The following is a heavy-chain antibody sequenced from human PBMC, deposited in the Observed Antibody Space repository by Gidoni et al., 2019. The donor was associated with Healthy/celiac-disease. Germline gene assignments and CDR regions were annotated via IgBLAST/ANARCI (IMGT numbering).Heavy chain of an antibody. J-gene: IGHJ3*02. CDR2: INPSGGST. V-gene: IGHV1-46*03. Sequence: QVQLVQSGAEVKKPGASVKVSCKASGYTFTSYYMHWVRQAPGQGLEWMGIINPSGGSTSYAQKFQGRVTMTRDTSTSTVYMELSSLRSEDTAVYYCAREHPQVGPYYDAFDIWGQGTMVTVSS. D-gene: IGHD1-26*01. CDR3: AREHPQVGPYYDAFDI. CDR1: GYTFTSYY.